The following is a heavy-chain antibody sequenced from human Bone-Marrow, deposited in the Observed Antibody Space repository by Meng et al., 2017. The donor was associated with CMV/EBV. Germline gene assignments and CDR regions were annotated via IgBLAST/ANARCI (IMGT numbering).Heavy chain of an antibody. J-gene: IGHJ4*02. Sequence: ASVKVSCKASGYTFTSYYMHWVRQAPGQGLEWMGIINSSGGSTSYAQKFQGRVTMTRDTSTSTVYMELSSLRSEDTAVYYCARSRRRDFWSGPAGYWGQGTLVTVSS. D-gene: IGHD3-3*01. CDR3: ARSRRRDFWSGPAGY. CDR1: GYTFTSYY. CDR2: INSSGGST. V-gene: IGHV1-46*01.